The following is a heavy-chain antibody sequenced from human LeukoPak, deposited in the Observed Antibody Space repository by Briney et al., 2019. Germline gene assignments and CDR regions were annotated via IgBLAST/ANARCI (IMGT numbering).Heavy chain of an antibody. J-gene: IGHJ4*02. CDR1: GYSISSGYY. CDR2: TAPGGNT. CDR3: ARGGSGWPFDH. V-gene: IGHV4-38-2*02. Sequence: SETLSLTYTVSGYSISSGYYWGWIRQPPGKGLEWIGSTAPGGNTYYNPSLKSRVAISVDTSKNQFSLRLISVTAADTAVYYCARGGSGWPFDHWGQGTLVTVSS. D-gene: IGHD6-19*01.